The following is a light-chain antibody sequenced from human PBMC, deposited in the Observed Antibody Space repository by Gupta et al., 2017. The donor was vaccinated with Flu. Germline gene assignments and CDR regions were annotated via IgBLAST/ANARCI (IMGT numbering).Light chain of an antibody. CDR1: ESISTY. V-gene: IGKV1-39*01. CDR3: QQSDSTHRT. Sequence: PSSLSAAEGATVTSSGSASESISTYANWHQQIPENAPNLLIDAACTAQDGLACRISGSSSATDFTLTISMQHPEDFATYCCQQSDSTHRTFGQGTRVAIK. J-gene: IGKJ5*01. CDR2: AAC.